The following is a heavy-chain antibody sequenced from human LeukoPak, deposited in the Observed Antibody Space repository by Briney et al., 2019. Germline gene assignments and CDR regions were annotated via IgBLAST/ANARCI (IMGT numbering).Heavy chain of an antibody. CDR2: IYPGDSDT. CDR3: ARLKDGYSSSPFDY. CDR1: GSIFTSYW. J-gene: IGHJ4*02. V-gene: IGHV5-51*01. Sequence: TGASLQISCKGSGSIFTSYWIGWVRQLPGKGLEGMGIIYPGDSDTRYSPSFQGQVTISADKSISTAYLQWSSLKASDTAMYYCARLKDGYSSSPFDYWGQGTLVTVSS. D-gene: IGHD6-6*01.